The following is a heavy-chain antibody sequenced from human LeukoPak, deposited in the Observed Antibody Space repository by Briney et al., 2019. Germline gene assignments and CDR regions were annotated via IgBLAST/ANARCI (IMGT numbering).Heavy chain of an antibody. CDR1: GYTFTSYG. CDR2: ISAYNGNT. D-gene: IGHD3-3*01. J-gene: IGHJ4*02. Sequence: ASVKVSCKASGYTFTSYGISWVRQAPGQGLEWMGWISAYNGNTNYAQKLQGRVTVTTDTSTSTAYMELRSLRSDDTAVYYCARDLPFWSGYLDAVYWGQGTLVTVSS. V-gene: IGHV1-18*01. CDR3: ARDLPFWSGYLDAVY.